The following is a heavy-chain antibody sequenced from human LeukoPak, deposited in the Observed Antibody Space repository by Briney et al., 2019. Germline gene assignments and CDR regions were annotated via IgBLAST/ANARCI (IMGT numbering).Heavy chain of an antibody. CDR1: GGSISSYY. J-gene: IGHJ4*02. D-gene: IGHD4-17*01. CDR3: ARRDGHY. CDR2: ISYSGCT. V-gene: IGHV4-59*08. Sequence: SETLSLTCTVSGGSISSYYWSWIRQPPGKGLEWIGYISYSGCTNYNPSLKSRVTISVDTSKNQFSLRLSSVTAADTAMYYCARRDGHYWGQGTLVTVSS.